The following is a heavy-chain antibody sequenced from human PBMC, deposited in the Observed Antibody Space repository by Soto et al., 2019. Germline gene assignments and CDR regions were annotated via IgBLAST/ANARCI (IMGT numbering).Heavy chain of an antibody. CDR3: ARDRSSSAVPAAIEDWFDP. CDR2: ISAYNGNT. D-gene: IGHD2-2*01. Sequence: GDSVQVSCKASGYTFTSYGISWVRQAPGQGLEWMGWISAYNGNTNYAQKLQGRVTMTTDTSTSTAYMELRSLRSDDTAVYYCARDRSSSAVPAAIEDWFDPWGQGTLVTVYS. CDR1: GYTFTSYG. V-gene: IGHV1-18*04. J-gene: IGHJ5*02.